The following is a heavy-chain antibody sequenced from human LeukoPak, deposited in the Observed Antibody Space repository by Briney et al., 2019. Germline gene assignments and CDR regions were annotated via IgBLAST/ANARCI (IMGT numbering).Heavy chain of an antibody. J-gene: IGHJ1*01. Sequence: AASVKVSCKASGYTFTGYYMHWVRQAPGQGLEWMGWINPNSGGTNYAQKFQGRVTMTRDTSISTAYMELSRLRSDDTAVYYCARPPKDYYGSGRDEYFQHWGQGTLVTVSS. CDR3: ARPPKDYYGSGRDEYFQH. CDR2: INPNSGGT. V-gene: IGHV1-2*02. CDR1: GYTFTGYY. D-gene: IGHD3-10*01.